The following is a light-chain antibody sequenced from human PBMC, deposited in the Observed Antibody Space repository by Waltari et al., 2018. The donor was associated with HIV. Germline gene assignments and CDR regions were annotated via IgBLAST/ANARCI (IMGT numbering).Light chain of an antibody. Sequence: SYVLTQPPSVSVAPGQTARMTCGGNNIGSKSVHWYQQRPGQAPVLVVYDDSDGPSGIPERFSGSNAGNTATLTISRAEAGDEADYYCQVWDGRGDPVIFGGGTKLAVV. J-gene: IGLJ2*01. V-gene: IGLV3-21*02. CDR2: DDS. CDR3: QVWDGRGDPVI. CDR1: NIGSKS.